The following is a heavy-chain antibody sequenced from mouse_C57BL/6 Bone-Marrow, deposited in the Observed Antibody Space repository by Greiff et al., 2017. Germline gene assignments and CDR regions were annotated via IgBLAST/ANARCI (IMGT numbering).Heavy chain of an antibody. CDR1: GYTFTDYN. D-gene: IGHD3-2*02. V-gene: IGHV1-22*01. J-gene: IGHJ4*01. CDR2: INPNNGGT. Sequence: EVKLQESGPELVKPGASVKMSCKASGYTFTDYNMHWVKQSHGKSLEWIGYINPNNGGTSYNQKFKGKATLTVNKSSSTAYMELRSLTSEDSAVYYCAGTAQAPYAMDYWGQGTSVTVSS. CDR3: AGTAQAPYAMDY.